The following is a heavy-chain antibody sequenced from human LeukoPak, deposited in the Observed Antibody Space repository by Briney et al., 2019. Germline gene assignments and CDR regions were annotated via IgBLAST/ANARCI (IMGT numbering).Heavy chain of an antibody. Sequence: GGSLRLSCAASGFTFSSYAMSWVRQAPGKGLEWVSGISGSGGGTYYADSAKGRFTISRDNSKNTLYLQMNSLRAEDTAVYYCAKGYSSGWYYFDYWGQGTLVTVSS. D-gene: IGHD6-19*01. CDR3: AKGYSSGWYYFDY. CDR2: ISGSGGGT. J-gene: IGHJ4*02. V-gene: IGHV3-23*01. CDR1: GFTFSSYA.